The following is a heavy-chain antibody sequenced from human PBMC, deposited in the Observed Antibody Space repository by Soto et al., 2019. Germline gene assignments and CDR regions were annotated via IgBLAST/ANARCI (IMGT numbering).Heavy chain of an antibody. CDR2: IKQAGSEK. V-gene: IGHV3-7*05. CDR3: ARDLKYCSSTSCYFLDY. J-gene: IGHJ4*02. CDR1: GFTFSSYW. D-gene: IGHD2-2*01. Sequence: EVQLVESGGGLVQPGGSLRLSCAASGFTFSSYWMSWVRQAPGKGLEWVANIKQAGSEKYYVDSVKGRFTISRDNAKNSLYLQMNSLRAEDTAVYYCARDLKYCSSTSCYFLDYWGQGTLVTVSS.